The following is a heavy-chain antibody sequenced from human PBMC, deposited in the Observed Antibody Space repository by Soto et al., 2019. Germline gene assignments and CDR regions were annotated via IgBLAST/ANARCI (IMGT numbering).Heavy chain of an antibody. CDR1: GFSFSNYG. D-gene: IGHD2-2*01. V-gene: IGHV3-30*18. Sequence: GGSLRLSCAACGFSFSNYGMHWVRQAPGKGLEWVAFVSSDGNNKYYADSVKGRLTISRDNSKNTLYLQVDSLRVDDTAVYYCAKDRVIQLLPIWPDPWGQGTLVTVSS. CDR2: VSSDGNNK. J-gene: IGHJ5*02. CDR3: AKDRVIQLLPIWPDP.